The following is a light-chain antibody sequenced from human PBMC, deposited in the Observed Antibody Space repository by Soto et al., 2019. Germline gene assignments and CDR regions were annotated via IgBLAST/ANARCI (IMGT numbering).Light chain of an antibody. Sequence: QSVLTQPPSASGTPGQRVTISCSGSSSNIGSSHVYWYQQLPGTAPKLLMYRNNQRPSGVPDRFSSSKSGTSASLAISGLQSEDEADYYCAAWDDSLNGWVFGGGTKVTVL. CDR2: RNN. J-gene: IGLJ3*02. V-gene: IGLV1-44*01. CDR3: AAWDDSLNGWV. CDR1: SSNIGSSH.